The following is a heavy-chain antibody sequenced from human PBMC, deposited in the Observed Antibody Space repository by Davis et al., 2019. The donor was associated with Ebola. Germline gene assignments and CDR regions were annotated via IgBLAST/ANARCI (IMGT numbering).Heavy chain of an antibody. CDR3: ARERYGTTWDYYYYGMDV. CDR2: IYHSGST. CDR1: GVSISSSNR. D-gene: IGHD1-7*01. J-gene: IGHJ6*02. Sequence: MPSETLSLTCAVSGVSISSSNRWSWVRQPPGKGLEWIGEIYHSGSTNYNPSLKSRVTISVDTSKNQFSLKLSSVTAADTAVYYCARERYGTTWDYYYYGMDVWGQGTTVTVSS. V-gene: IGHV4-4*02.